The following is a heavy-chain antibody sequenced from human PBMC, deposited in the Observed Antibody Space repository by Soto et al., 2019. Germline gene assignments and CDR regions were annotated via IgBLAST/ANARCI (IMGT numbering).Heavy chain of an antibody. CDR2: SRDKAQGYST. Sequence: GGSLRLSCAVSGFTLSDHYIDWVRQAPGKWLEWLGRSRDKAQGYSTAYAASVKGRFTTSRDESEKLVYLQMNSLRTEDTAVYYCVRDTYFSDSSGYTRCFDSWGQGXLVTVYS. D-gene: IGHD3-22*01. CDR3: VRDTYFSDSSGYTRCFDS. J-gene: IGHJ4*02. V-gene: IGHV3-72*01. CDR1: GFTLSDHY.